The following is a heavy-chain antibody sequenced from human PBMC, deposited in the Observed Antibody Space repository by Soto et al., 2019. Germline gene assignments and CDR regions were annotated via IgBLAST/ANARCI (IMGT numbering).Heavy chain of an antibody. CDR1: GFIFGIYW. CDR2: IKGNDSEK. D-gene: IGHD3-10*01. CDR3: ERDTGYGSGNSVSHDLDY. Sequence: GGSLRLSCAASGFIFGIYWMSWVRQAPGKGLEWVASIKGNDSEKTYVDSVKGRFTMSRDNAKKSLNLQMDMLRAKATAVYYYERDTGYGSGNSVSHDLDYWGHGTLVTVSS. V-gene: IGHV3-7*01. J-gene: IGHJ4*01.